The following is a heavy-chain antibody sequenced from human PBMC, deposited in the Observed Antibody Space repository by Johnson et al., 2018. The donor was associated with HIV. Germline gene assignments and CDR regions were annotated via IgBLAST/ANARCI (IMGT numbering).Heavy chain of an antibody. J-gene: IGHJ3*02. CDR3: AREKPRLVQGVLDAFDI. CDR2: ISGSGGNT. D-gene: IGHD3-10*01. Sequence: VQLVESVGGVVQPGRSLRLSCAASGFTFSDYYMTWVRQPPGKGLEWVSAISGSGGNTYYADSVKGRFTISRDTSKNTLYLLMNSLRAEDTAVYYCAREKPRLVQGVLDAFDIWGQGTMVTVSS. CDR1: GFTFSDYY. V-gene: IGHV3-23*04.